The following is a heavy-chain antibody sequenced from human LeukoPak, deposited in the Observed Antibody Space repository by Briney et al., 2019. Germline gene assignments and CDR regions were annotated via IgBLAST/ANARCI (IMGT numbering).Heavy chain of an antibody. Sequence: GGPLRLSCAASGFTFSSYWMSWVRQAPGKGLEWVANIKQDGSEKYYVDSVKGRFTISRDNAKNSLYLQMNSLRAEDTAVYYCAALVATTQFDYWGQGTLVTVSS. CDR1: GFTFSSYW. D-gene: IGHD5-12*01. CDR3: AALVATTQFDY. CDR2: IKQDGSEK. J-gene: IGHJ4*02. V-gene: IGHV3-7*01.